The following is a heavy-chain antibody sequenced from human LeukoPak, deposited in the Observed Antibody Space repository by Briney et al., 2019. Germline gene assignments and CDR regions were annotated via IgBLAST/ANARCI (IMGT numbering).Heavy chain of an antibody. V-gene: IGHV4-4*09. D-gene: IGHD2-21*01. J-gene: IGHJ4*02. Sequence: PSETLSLTCTVSGVSMSAYQWSWVRQSPEKGLEWIGCINTKGETSYNPSLKSRVTTSVDTSKSQFSLRLTSVTAADTAAYYCATSNDAKIAPFDHWGQGAPVNVSS. CDR1: GVSMSAYQ. CDR3: ATSNDAKIAPFDH. CDR2: INTKGET.